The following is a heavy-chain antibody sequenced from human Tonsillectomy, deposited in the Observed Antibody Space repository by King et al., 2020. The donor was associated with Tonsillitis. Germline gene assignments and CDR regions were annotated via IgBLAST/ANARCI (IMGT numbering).Heavy chain of an antibody. CDR1: GGSISSGDYY. V-gene: IGHV4-30-4*01. J-gene: IGHJ4*02. CDR2: IYYSGST. D-gene: IGHD3-10*01. CDR3: ASLSITMIRGVTDY. Sequence: MQLQESGPGLVKPSQTLSLTCTVSGGSISSGDYYWTWIRQPPGKGLEWIGYIYYSGSTSYNPPLKSRVTISMDTSKNQFSLKLSSVTAADTAVYYCASLSITMIRGVTDYWGQGTLVTVSS.